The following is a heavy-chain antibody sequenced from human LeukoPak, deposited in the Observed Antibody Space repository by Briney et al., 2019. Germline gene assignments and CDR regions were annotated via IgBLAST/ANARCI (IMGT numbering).Heavy chain of an antibody. CDR3: ARDRHSSGWYYGMDV. CDR2: INHSGST. Sequence: PSETLSLTCAVYGGSFSGYYWSRIRQPPGKGLEWIGEINHSGSTKYNPSLKSRVAISVNTSKNQFSLKLSSVTAADTAVYYCARDRHSSGWYYGMDVWGQGTTVTVSS. V-gene: IGHV4-34*01. D-gene: IGHD6-19*01. J-gene: IGHJ6*02. CDR1: GGSFSGYY.